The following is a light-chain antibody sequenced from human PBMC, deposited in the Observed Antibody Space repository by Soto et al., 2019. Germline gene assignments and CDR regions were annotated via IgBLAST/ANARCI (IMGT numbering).Light chain of an antibody. CDR2: GSS. CDR1: QSVSNKY. CDR3: QQYGSSPPYT. J-gene: IGKJ2*01. Sequence: EGVLTQSPGTLSLSPGERATLSCRASQSVSNKYLAWYQQKPGQAPRLLIFGSSDRATGIPDRFSGSGSGTDFTLTISRLESEDFAVYYCQQYGSSPPYTFGQGTKLEIK. V-gene: IGKV3-20*01.